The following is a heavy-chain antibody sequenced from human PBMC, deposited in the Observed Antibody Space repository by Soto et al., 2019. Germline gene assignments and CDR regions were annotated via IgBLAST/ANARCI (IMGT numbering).Heavy chain of an antibody. J-gene: IGHJ4*02. CDR1: GGSFSGNY. Sequence: QVQLQQWGAGLLKPSETLTLTCAVYGGSFSGNYWSWIRQPPGKGLVWIGEINHSGSTNYNPSLKSRVHKSLVTPKSPSSLQLSSVAAAYAAVYYCARGVGDNIRSGWDPSFVYWGQGTLVTVSS. D-gene: IGHD6-19*01. V-gene: IGHV4-34*01. CDR3: ARGVGDNIRSGWDPSFVY. CDR2: INHSGST.